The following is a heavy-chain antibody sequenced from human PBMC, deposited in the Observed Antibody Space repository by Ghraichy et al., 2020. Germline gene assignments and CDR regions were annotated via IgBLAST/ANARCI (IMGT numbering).Heavy chain of an antibody. D-gene: IGHD3-10*01. V-gene: IGHV4-59*01. J-gene: IGHJ6*02. CDR1: GGSISSYY. CDR2: IYYSGST. Sequence: LSLTCTVSGGSISSYYWSWIRQPPGKGLEWIGYIYYSGSTNYNPSLKSRVTISVDTSKNQFSLKLSSVTAADTAVYYCARAEDYGSGSYFSVGYYYGMDVWGQGTTVTVSS. CDR3: ARAEDYGSGSYFSVGYYYGMDV.